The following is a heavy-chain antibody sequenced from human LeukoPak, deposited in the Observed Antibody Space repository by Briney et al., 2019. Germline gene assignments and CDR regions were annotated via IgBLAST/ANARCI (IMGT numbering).Heavy chain of an antibody. J-gene: IGHJ4*02. CDR2: INHSGST. D-gene: IGHD6-6*01. CDR1: SGSFSGYY. CDR3: ARGRGIELLVSRTYFDY. V-gene: IGHV4-34*01. Sequence: SETLSLTCAVYSGSFSGYYWSWIRQPPGKGLEWIGEINHSGSTNYNPSLKSRVTISVDTSKNQFSLKLSSVTAADTAVYYCARGRGIELLVSRTYFDYWGQGTLVTVSS.